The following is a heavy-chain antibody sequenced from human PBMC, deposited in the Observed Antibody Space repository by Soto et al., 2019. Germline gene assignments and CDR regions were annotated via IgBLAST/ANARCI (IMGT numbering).Heavy chain of an antibody. CDR3: AKYQLPLGAFDI. Sequence: QITLKESGPTLVKPTQTLTLTCTFSGFSLSTSGVGVGWIRQPPGKALEWLALIYWDDDKRYSPSLKSRLTITKDTSKNQVVLTMTNMDTVDTATYYCAKYQLPLGAFDIWGQGTMVTVSS. CDR1: GFSLSTSGVG. D-gene: IGHD2-2*01. CDR2: IYWDDDK. J-gene: IGHJ3*02. V-gene: IGHV2-5*02.